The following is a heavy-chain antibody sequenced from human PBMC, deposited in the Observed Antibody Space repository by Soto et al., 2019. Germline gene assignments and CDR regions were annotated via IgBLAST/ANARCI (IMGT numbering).Heavy chain of an antibody. CDR3: AREGPPDIAWFDP. Sequence: QVQLVQSGAEVKKPGSSVKVSCKASGGTFSIETISWVRQAPGQGLEWMGGSANSAQKFQGRLTVTADESTSTVYLELSSLTSEDTAVYYCAREGPPDIAWFDPWGQGTLVSVSS. CDR2: GSA. J-gene: IGHJ5*02. CDR1: GGTFSIET. D-gene: IGHD2-15*01. V-gene: IGHV1-69*01.